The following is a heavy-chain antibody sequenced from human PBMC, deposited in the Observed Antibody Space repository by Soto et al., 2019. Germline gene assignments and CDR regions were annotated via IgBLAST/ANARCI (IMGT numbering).Heavy chain of an antibody. CDR3: ARDLWSYGSYFDY. Sequence: QVQLVESGGGVVQPGRSLRISCAASGFTFSSYAMHWVRQAPGKGLEWVAVISYDGSNKYYADSVKGRFTISRDNSKNTLYLQMNSLRAEDTAVYYCARDLWSYGSYFDYWGQGTLVTVSS. CDR1: GFTFSSYA. CDR2: ISYDGSNK. D-gene: IGHD5-18*01. V-gene: IGHV3-30-3*01. J-gene: IGHJ4*02.